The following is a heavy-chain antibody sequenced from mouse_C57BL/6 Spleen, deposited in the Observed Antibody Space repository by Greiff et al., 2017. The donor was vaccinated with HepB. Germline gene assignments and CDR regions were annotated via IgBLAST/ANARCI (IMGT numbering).Heavy chain of an antibody. CDR3: ARSSGTVDY. V-gene: IGHV1-50*01. Sequence: VQLQQPGAELVKPGASVKLSCKASGYTFTSYWMQWVKQRPGQGLEWIAEIDPSDSYTNYNQKFKGKATLTVDTSSSTAYMQLSSLTSEDSAVYYCARSSGTVDYWGQGTTLTVSS. J-gene: IGHJ2*01. D-gene: IGHD1-3*01. CDR2: IDPSDSYT. CDR1: GYTFTSYW.